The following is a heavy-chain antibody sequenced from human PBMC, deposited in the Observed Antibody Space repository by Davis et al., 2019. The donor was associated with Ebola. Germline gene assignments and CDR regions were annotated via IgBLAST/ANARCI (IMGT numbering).Heavy chain of an antibody. V-gene: IGHV1-69*05. Sequence: SVKVSCKASGYTFSSYAISWVRQAPGQGLEWMGWIIPTFGTANHAQKFQGRVTMTTDESTTTAYMDLSSLRSDDTAVYYCARGGSMVQYFDYWGQGTLVTVSS. J-gene: IGHJ4*02. CDR1: GYTFSSYA. CDR2: IIPTFGTA. CDR3: ARGGSMVQYFDY. D-gene: IGHD3-10*01.